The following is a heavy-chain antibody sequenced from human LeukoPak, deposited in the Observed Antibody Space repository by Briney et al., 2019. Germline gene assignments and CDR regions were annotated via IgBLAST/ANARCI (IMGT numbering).Heavy chain of an antibody. CDR2: IYYSGST. CDR1: GGSISSSGYY. Sequence: SETLSLTCTVSGGSISSSGYYWGWIRQPPGKGLEWIGSIYYSGSTYYNPSLKSRVTISVDTSKNQFSLKLSSVTAADTAVYYCAREFLWFGSDAFDIWGQGTMVTVSS. V-gene: IGHV4-39*07. CDR3: AREFLWFGSDAFDI. J-gene: IGHJ3*02. D-gene: IGHD3-10*01.